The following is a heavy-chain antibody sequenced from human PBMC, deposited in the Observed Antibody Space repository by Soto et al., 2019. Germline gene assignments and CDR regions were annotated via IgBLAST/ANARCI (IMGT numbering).Heavy chain of an antibody. J-gene: IGHJ5*02. D-gene: IGHD2-2*01. V-gene: IGHV1-2*02. CDR3: ATNLFSSTSRGSDFEP. CDR1: GYYFTGYY. CDR2: INPNSGVT. Sequence: QVQLVQSGAEMKKPGASVKISCKASGYYFTGYYMHWVRQAPGQGLEWMGWINPNSGVTNYAQRFQGRVTMTRDTSISTAYLEVKRLTSDDTAVYYCATNLFSSTSRGSDFEPWGQGTLVIVSS.